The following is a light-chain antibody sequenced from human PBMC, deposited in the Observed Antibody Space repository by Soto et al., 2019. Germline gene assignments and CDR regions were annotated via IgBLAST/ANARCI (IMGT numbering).Light chain of an antibody. CDR1: QSVSSSY. V-gene: IGKV3-20*01. J-gene: IGKJ3*01. Sequence: EIVLTQSPGTLSLSPGERATLSCRASQSVSSSYLAWYQQKPGQAPRLLIYDTSTRATGIPDRFSGSGSGTDFTLTISRLEPEDFAVYYCQQFDSSPLFGPGTKVDIK. CDR3: QQFDSSPL. CDR2: DTS.